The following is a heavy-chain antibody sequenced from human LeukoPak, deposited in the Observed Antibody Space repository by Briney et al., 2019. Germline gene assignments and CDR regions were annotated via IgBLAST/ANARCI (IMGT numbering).Heavy chain of an antibody. J-gene: IGHJ3*02. CDR3: ARGNSNRFDI. Sequence: GGSLRLSCAASGFSFSDYGMDWVRQAPGKGLEWVSFIRYDGTGQYYADSVKGRLPISRDNSKNMLYLQLNSVRPDDTAVYYCARGNSNRFDIWGQGTMVTVSS. V-gene: IGHV3-30*02. CDR1: GFSFSDYG. CDR2: IRYDGTGQ. D-gene: IGHD4-23*01.